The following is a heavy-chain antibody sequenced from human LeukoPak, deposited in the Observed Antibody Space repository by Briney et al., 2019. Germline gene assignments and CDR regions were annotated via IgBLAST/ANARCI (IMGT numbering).Heavy chain of an antibody. D-gene: IGHD3-22*01. CDR2: ISGSGDST. CDR3: AKRFPTYYYDSSDY. Sequence: PGGSLRLSCAASGFTFSSYPMTWVRQAPGKGLEWVSVISGSGDSTYYADSVKGRFTISRDNSENTLYLQMNSLRAEDTAVYYCAKRFPTYYYDSSDYWGQGTLVTVSS. V-gene: IGHV3-23*01. J-gene: IGHJ4*02. CDR1: GFTFSSYP.